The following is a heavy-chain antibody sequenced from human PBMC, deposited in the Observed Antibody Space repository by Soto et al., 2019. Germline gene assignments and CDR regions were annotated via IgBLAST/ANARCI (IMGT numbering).Heavy chain of an antibody. CDR1: GYTFIDYY. J-gene: IGHJ4*02. D-gene: IGHD3-22*01. CDR2: ISPRSGGT. Sequence: GASVKVSCKASGYTFIDYYMHWVRQAPGQGFEWMGRISPRSGGTNYAQKFQGRVTMTWDTSLSTAYMELSSLISEDTAVYYCARLDSSGYYYGYYFDYWGQGTLVTVSS. CDR3: ARLDSSGYYYGYYFDY. V-gene: IGHV1-2*02.